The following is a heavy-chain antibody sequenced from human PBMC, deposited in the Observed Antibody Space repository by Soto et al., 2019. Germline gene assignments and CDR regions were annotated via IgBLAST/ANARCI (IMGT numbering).Heavy chain of an antibody. D-gene: IGHD2-15*01. CDR2: ISYDGSNK. CDR3: AKDKDIVVVVAALGV. CDR1: GFTFSSYG. J-gene: IGHJ6*02. Sequence: GGSLRLSCAASGFTFSSYGMHWVRQAPGKGLEWVAVISYDGSNKYYADSVKGRFTISRDNSKNTLYLQMNSLRAEDTAVYYCAKDKDIVVVVAALGVWGQGTTVTVSS. V-gene: IGHV3-30*18.